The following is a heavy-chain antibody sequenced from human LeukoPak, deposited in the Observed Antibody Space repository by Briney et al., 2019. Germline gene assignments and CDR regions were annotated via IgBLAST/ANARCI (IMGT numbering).Heavy chain of an antibody. D-gene: IGHD6-13*01. CDR2: IYYSGST. CDR1: GGSISSSSYY. V-gene: IGHV4-39*07. J-gene: IGHJ6*02. Sequence: PSQTLSLTCTVSGGSISSSSYYWGWIRQPPGKGLEWIGSIYYSGSTYYNPSLKSRVTISVDTSKNQFSLKLSSVTAADTAVYYCASSYSSSWSGMDVWGQGTTVTVSS. CDR3: ASSYSSSWSGMDV.